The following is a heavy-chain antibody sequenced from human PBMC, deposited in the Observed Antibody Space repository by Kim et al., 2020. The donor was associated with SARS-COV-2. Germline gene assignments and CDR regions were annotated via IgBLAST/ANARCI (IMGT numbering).Heavy chain of an antibody. Sequence: SETLSLTCAVYGGSFSDFHWSWIRQTPGKGLEWIGQINHSGRTKYNPSLKGRISMSVDTSKNQFSLKLSSVTVADTAIYYCAAGAPGHWGQGTLVTVS. CDR3: AAGAPGH. CDR2: INHSGRT. J-gene: IGHJ1*01. V-gene: IGHV4-34*01. CDR1: GGSFSDFH.